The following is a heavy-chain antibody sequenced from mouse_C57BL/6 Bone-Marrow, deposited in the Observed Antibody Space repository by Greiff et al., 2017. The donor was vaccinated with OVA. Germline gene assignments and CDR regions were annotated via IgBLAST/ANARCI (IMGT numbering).Heavy chain of an antibody. V-gene: IGHV1-7*01. D-gene: IGHD1-2*01. CDR1: GYTFTSYW. J-gene: IGHJ2*01. CDR2: INPSSGYT. CDR3: ARAITTIPKRGYYFDY. Sequence: QVQLQQSGAELAKPGASVKLSCKASGYTFTSYWMHWVKQRPGQGLEWIGYINPSSGYTKYNQKFKDKATLTADKSSSTAYTQLSCLTYEDSAVYYFARAITTIPKRGYYFDYWGQGTTLTVSS.